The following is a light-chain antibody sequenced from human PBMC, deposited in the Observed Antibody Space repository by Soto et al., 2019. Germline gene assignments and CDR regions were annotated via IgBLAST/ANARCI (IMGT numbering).Light chain of an antibody. CDR1: SSDVGGYNY. V-gene: IGLV2-14*01. Sequence: QSVLTQPASVSASPGQSITISCTGTSSDVGGYNYVSWYEQHPGKASKLIIYEVNNRPSGVSSRFSGSKSGNTASLTISGLQAEDEADYYCSSYASSNTVLFGGGTKLTVL. CDR3: SSYASSNTVL. J-gene: IGLJ2*01. CDR2: EVN.